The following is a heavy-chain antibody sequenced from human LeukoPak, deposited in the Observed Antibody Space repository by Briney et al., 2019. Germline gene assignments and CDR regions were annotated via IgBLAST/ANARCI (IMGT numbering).Heavy chain of an antibody. CDR2: ISYDGSNK. CDR3: ARDLIEGDVTYYYYYMDV. J-gene: IGHJ6*03. Sequence: PGGSLRLSCAASGFTFSSYGMHWVRQAPGKGLEWVAVISYDGSNKYYADSVKGRFTISRDNSKNTLYLQMNSLRAEDTAVYYCARDLIEGDVTYYYYYMDVWGKGTTVTVSS. V-gene: IGHV3-30*19. D-gene: IGHD3-16*01. CDR1: GFTFSSYG.